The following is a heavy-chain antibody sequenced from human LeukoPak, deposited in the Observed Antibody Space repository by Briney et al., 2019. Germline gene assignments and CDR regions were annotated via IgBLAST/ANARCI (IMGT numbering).Heavy chain of an antibody. Sequence: SVKVSCKASGYTFTSYGISWVRQAPGQGLEWMGRIIPIFGTANYAQKFQGRVTITTDESTSTAYMELSSLRSEDTAVYYCARDKCGYGIITNYYYYYKDVWGKGTTVTVSS. V-gene: IGHV1-69*05. CDR1: GYTFTSYG. J-gene: IGHJ6*03. CDR3: ARDKCGYGIITNYYYYYKDV. D-gene: IGHD5-12*01. CDR2: IIPIFGTA.